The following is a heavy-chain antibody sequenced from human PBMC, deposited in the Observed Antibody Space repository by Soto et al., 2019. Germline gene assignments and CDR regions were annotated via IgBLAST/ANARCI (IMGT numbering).Heavy chain of an antibody. V-gene: IGHV1-18*01. CDR2: ICAYNGNT. Sequence: ASVKVSCKASGYTFTSYGISLVRQAPGQGLEWMGWICAYNGNTNYAQKLQGRVTMTADTSTSTAYLELRSLRSDDTAVYYSARDSSGSNLEDTPSFDYWDKGSLVSVSS. CDR3: ARDSSGSNLEDTPSFDY. CDR1: GYTFTSYG. D-gene: IGHD3-22*01. J-gene: IGHJ4*02.